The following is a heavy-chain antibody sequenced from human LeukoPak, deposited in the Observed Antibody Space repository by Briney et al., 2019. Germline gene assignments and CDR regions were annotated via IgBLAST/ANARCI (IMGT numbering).Heavy chain of an antibody. CDR2: IVVGSGNT. CDR3: AAGHAVAGYYYYYGMDV. D-gene: IGHD6-19*01. Sequence: SVKVSCKASGFTFTSSAVQWVRQARGQRLEWIGWIVVGSGNTNYAQKFQERVTITRDMSTSTAYMELSSLRSEDTAVYYCAAGHAVAGYYYYYGMDVWGQGTTVTVSS. V-gene: IGHV1-58*01. J-gene: IGHJ6*02. CDR1: GFTFTSSA.